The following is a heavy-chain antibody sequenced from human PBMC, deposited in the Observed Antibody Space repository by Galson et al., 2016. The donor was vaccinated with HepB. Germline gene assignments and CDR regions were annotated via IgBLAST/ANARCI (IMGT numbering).Heavy chain of an antibody. Sequence: SVKVSCKAFGYTFRTYYMHWVRQAPGQGLEWMGIINPSGGKTKYAQRFQGRVTMTSDTSTNTLYMELSSLRSDDTAVYYCARGTGKLTTVTNVTSLWYFDLWGRGTLVTVSS. V-gene: IGHV1-46*01. D-gene: IGHD4-17*01. J-gene: IGHJ2*01. CDR1: GYTFRTYY. CDR3: ARGTGKLTTVTNVTSLWYFDL. CDR2: INPSGGKT.